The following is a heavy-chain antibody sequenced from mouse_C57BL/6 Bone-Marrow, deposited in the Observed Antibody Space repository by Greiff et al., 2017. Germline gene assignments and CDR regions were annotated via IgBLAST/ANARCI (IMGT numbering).Heavy chain of an antibody. CDR3: ASGGWLLRMDY. J-gene: IGHJ4*01. V-gene: IGHV1-42*01. CDR1: GYSFTGYY. Sequence: VQLKQSGPELVKPGASVKISCKASGYSFTGYYMNWVKQSPEKSLEWIGEINPSTGGTTYNQKFKAKATLTVDKSSSTAYMQLKSLTSEDSAVYYCASGGWLLRMDYWGQGTSVTVSA. CDR2: INPSTGGT. D-gene: IGHD2-3*01.